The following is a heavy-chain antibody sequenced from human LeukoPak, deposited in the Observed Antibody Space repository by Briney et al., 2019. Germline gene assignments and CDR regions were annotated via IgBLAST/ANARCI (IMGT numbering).Heavy chain of an antibody. CDR1: GYTFTGYY. Sequence: ASVKVSCKASGYTFTGYYMHWVRQAPGQGLEWMGWINPNSGGTNYAQKFQGRVTMTRDTSISTAYTELSRLRSDDTAVYYCARGPTAYYYDSSGYSGDYWGQGTLVTVSS. CDR2: INPNSGGT. D-gene: IGHD3-22*01. J-gene: IGHJ4*02. CDR3: ARGPTAYYYDSSGYSGDY. V-gene: IGHV1-2*02.